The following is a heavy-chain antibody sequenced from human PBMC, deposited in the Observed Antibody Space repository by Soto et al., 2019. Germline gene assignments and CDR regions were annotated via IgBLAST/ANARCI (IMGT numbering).Heavy chain of an antibody. CDR1: CGSIISGGYY. CDR3: ARAAMGEDYFDY. V-gene: IGHV4-31*03. Sequence: SETLSLTCTFSCGSIISGGYYWSWIRQHPGKGLEWIGYIYYSGSTYYNPSLKSRVTISVDTSKNQFSLKLSSVTAADTAVYYCARAAMGEDYFDYWGQGTLVTVSS. D-gene: IGHD2-2*01. CDR2: IYYSGST. J-gene: IGHJ4*02.